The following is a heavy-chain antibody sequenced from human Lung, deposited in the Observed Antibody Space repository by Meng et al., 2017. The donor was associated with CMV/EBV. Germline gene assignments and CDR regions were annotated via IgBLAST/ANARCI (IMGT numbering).Heavy chain of an antibody. V-gene: IGHV1-8*03. Sequence: SGYTFTNYDIHWVRPATGQGLEWMGWINPNTGDTVYAQNFQGRITFTGDTSMTTVYMDLSSLTSEDTAVYYCARGLGYCSTTSCYSDYWGQGTLVTVSS. CDR3: ARGLGYCSTTSCYSDY. CDR2: INPNTGDT. CDR1: GYTFTNYD. D-gene: IGHD2-2*01. J-gene: IGHJ4*02.